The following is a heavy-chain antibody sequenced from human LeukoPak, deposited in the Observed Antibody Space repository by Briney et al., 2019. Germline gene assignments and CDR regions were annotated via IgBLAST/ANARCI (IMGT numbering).Heavy chain of an antibody. D-gene: IGHD3-3*01. CDR1: GYTFTGYY. Sequence: ASVKVSCKASGYTFTGYYMHWVRQAPGQGLEWMGRINPNSGGTNYAQKFQGRVTMTRDTSISTAYMELSSLRSEDTAVYYCAREEPYYDFWSPNNWFDPWGQGTLVTVSS. V-gene: IGHV1-2*06. CDR3: AREEPYYDFWSPNNWFDP. CDR2: INPNSGGT. J-gene: IGHJ5*02.